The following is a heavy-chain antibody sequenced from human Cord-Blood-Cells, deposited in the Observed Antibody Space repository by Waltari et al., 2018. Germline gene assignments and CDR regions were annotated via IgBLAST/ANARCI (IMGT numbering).Heavy chain of an antibody. J-gene: IGHJ4*02. CDR3: ARDGDDSSGYYFDY. V-gene: IGHV4-4*07. D-gene: IGHD3-22*01. CDR2: IYTSGST. Sequence: QVQLQESGPGLVKPSETLSLTCTVAGGSLSSYYWRWIRQPAGTGLEWIGRIYTSGSTNYNPSLKSRVTMSVDTSKNQFSLKLSSVTAADTAVYYCARDGDDSSGYYFDYWGQGTLVTVSS. CDR1: GGSLSSYY.